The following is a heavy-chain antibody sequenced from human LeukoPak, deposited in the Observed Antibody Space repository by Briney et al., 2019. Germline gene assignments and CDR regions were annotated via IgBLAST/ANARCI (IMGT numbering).Heavy chain of an antibody. CDR2: ISYDGSNK. D-gene: IGHD3-16*01. V-gene: IGHV3-30*18. CDR1: GFTFSSYG. J-gene: IGHJ4*02. Sequence: GGSLRLSCAASGFTFSSYGMHWVRQAPGKGLEWVAVISYDGSNKYYADSVKGQFTISRDNSKNTLYLQMNSLRAEDTAVYYCANLWGSYDYWGQGTLVTVSS. CDR3: ANLWGSYDY.